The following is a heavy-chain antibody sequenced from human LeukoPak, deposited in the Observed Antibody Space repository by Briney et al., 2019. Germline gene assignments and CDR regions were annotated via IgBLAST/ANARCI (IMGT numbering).Heavy chain of an antibody. J-gene: IGHJ6*03. V-gene: IGHV4-4*02. D-gene: IGHD1-14*01. CDR3: AREGLTENRLYYYYMDV. CDR2: IYTSGST. Sequence: SETLSLTCAVSGGSISSSNWWSWVRQPPGKGLEWIGRIYTSGSTNYNPSLKSRVTMSVDTSKNQFSLKLSSVTAADTAVYYCAREGLTENRLYYYYMDVWGKGTTVTISS. CDR1: GGSISSSNW.